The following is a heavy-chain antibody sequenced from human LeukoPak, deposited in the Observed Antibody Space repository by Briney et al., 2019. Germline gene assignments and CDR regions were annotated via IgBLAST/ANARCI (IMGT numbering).Heavy chain of an antibody. CDR2: ISYDGSNK. D-gene: IGHD5-18*01. CDR3: AKDVWIQLWLLPDY. Sequence: SGGSLRLSCAASGFTFSSYAMHWVRQAPGKGLEWVAVISYDGSNKYYADSVKGRFTISRDNSKNTLYLQMNSLRAEDTAVYYCAKDVWIQLWLLPDYWGQGTLVTVSS. V-gene: IGHV3-30-3*01. CDR1: GFTFSSYA. J-gene: IGHJ4*02.